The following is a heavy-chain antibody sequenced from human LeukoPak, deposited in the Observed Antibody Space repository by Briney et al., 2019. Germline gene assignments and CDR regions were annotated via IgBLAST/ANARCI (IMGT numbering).Heavy chain of an antibody. V-gene: IGHV3-43*02. CDR2: ISGDGGST. CDR3: AKDYRLYSGSYGGDFDY. Sequence: GGSLRLSCAASGFTFDDYAMHWVRQVPGKGLEWVSLISGDGGSTYYADSVKGRFTISRDNSKNSLYLQMNSLRTEDTALYYCAKDYRLYSGSYGGDFDYWGQGTLVTVSS. CDR1: GFTFDDYA. J-gene: IGHJ4*02. D-gene: IGHD1-26*01.